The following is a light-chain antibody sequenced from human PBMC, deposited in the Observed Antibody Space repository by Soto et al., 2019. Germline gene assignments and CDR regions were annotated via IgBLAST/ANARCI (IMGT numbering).Light chain of an antibody. V-gene: IGLV2-14*01. J-gene: IGLJ1*01. CDR1: ISDFVVYNY. CDR3: SSHTTSSALQV. Sequence: ALTQPSSVSGSPGQSITISCTGTISDFVVYNYVSWYQQHPGKAPKLMIYGVSNRPSGVSNRFSGSKSGNTASLTISGLQAEDEADYYCSSHTTSSALQVFGSGTKVTVL. CDR2: GVS.